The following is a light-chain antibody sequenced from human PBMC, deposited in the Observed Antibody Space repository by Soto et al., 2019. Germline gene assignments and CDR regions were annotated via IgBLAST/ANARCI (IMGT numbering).Light chain of an antibody. V-gene: IGLV2-14*01. J-gene: IGLJ2*01. CDR3: SSYTSTSTIS. CDR2: EVS. Sequence: QSALTQPASVSGSPGQSITISCTGTSSDVGAYNLVSWYQHHPGKAPKFMMYEVSYRPSGVSNRFSGSKSGNTASLTISGLQAEDEADYYCSSYTSTSTISFGRGTKLTVL. CDR1: SSDVGAYNL.